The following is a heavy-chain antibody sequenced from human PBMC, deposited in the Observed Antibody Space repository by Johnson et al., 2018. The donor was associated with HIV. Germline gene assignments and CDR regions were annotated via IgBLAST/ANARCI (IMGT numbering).Heavy chain of an antibody. V-gene: IGHV3-33*06. Sequence: QVQLVESGGGVVQPGRSLRLSCAASGFTFSSYGMHWVRQAPGKGLEWVAVIWYDGSNKYYADSVKGRFTISRDNSKNTLYLQMNSLRAEDTAVYYCAEASDIGAFDIWGQGTMVTVSS. D-gene: IGHD2-15*01. J-gene: IGHJ3*02. CDR3: AEASDIGAFDI. CDR1: GFTFSSYG. CDR2: IWYDGSNK.